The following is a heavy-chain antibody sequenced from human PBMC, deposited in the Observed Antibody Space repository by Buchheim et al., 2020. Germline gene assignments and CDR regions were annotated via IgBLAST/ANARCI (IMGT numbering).Heavy chain of an antibody. CDR1: GFTFSSYA. Sequence: EVQLLESGGGLVQPGGSLRLSCAASGFTFSSYAMSWVRQAPGKGLKWVSAISGRGGSTYYADSVKGRFTISRDNSKNTLYLQMNSLRAEDTAVYYCAKYLREFCNGYAYVGRGLKTWGQGTT. CDR2: ISGRGGST. D-gene: IGHD3-3*01. V-gene: IGHV3-23*01. J-gene: IGHJ6*02. CDR3: AKYLREFCNGYAYVGRGLKT.